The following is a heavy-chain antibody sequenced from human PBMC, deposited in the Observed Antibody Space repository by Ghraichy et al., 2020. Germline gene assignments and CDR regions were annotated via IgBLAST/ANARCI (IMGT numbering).Heavy chain of an antibody. V-gene: IGHV1-2*02. J-gene: IGHJ4*02. Sequence: ASVKVSCKGSGFTFTAYYIHWVRQDPGQGLEWMGYINPDGSFADYAQRFQGRLVMTRDTSINTVYMELSSLRSDDTAVYYCARDDSGPESIDYWGRGTLVSVSS. CDR1: GFTFTAYY. D-gene: IGHD3-22*01. CDR2: INPDGSFA. CDR3: ARDDSGPESIDY.